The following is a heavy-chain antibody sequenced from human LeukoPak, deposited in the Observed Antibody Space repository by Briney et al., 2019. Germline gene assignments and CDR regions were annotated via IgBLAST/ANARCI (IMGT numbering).Heavy chain of an antibody. J-gene: IGHJ4*02. D-gene: IGHD6-13*01. V-gene: IGHV3-11*01. CDR1: GFTFSDYY. CDR3: AKGIHPDSSSWSGPDY. CDR2: ISSSGSTI. Sequence: GGSLRLSCAASGFTFSDYYMSWIRQAPGKGLEWVSYISSSGSTIYYADSVKGRFTISRDNAKNSLYLQMNSLRAEDMALYYCAKGIHPDSSSWSGPDYWGQGTLVTVSS.